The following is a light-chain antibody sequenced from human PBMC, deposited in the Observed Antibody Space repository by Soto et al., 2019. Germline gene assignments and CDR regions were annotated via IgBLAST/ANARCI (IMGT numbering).Light chain of an antibody. J-gene: IGLJ2*01. CDR2: DVR. CDR3: TSHTTTSPPVL. Sequence: QLVLTQPASVSGSPGQSITISCTGTSSDVGAFNFVSWYQQHPDKAPKLIIYDVRHRPSGVSDRFSGSKSGNTASLTIYGLQAEDEAHYYCTSHTTTSPPVLFGGGTKLTVL. CDR1: SSDVGAFNF. V-gene: IGLV2-14*03.